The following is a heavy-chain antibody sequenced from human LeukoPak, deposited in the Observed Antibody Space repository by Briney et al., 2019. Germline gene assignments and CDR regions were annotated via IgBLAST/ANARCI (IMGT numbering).Heavy chain of an antibody. D-gene: IGHD3-22*01. J-gene: IGHJ4*02. CDR3: ARHQGVGYDSGGYYSD. Sequence: GGALRISCKVSGYSLTSYWISWVRQMPGKGREWMGTIDRSDSYTNYSPSFQGHFTISADKSNSTAYLQWSSLKAPDTALYFYARHQGVGYDSGGYYSDWGQGTLVTVSS. V-gene: IGHV5-10-1*01. CDR1: GYSLTSYW. CDR2: IDRSDSYT.